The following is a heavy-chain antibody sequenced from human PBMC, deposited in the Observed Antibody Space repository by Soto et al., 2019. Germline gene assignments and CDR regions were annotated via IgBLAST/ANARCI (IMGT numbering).Heavy chain of an antibody. CDR1: GGSISSYY. Sequence: PSETLSLTCTVSGGSISSYYWSWIRQPPGKGLEWIGYIYYSGSTNYNPSLKSRVTISVDTSKNQFSLKLSSVTAADTAVYYCARGDFWSGWVVYWGQGTLVTVSS. CDR3: ARGDFWSGWVVY. J-gene: IGHJ4*02. CDR2: IYYSGST. D-gene: IGHD3-3*01. V-gene: IGHV4-59*01.